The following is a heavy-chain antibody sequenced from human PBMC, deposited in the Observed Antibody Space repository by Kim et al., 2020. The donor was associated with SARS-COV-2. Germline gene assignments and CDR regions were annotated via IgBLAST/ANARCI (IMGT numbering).Heavy chain of an antibody. CDR3: AKSFSGIYFGYDY. CDR1: GFTFNTYG. V-gene: IGHV3-30*18. CDR2: ISYDGSNK. J-gene: IGHJ4*02. D-gene: IGHD1-26*01. Sequence: GGSLRLSCAASGFTFNTYGMHWVRQAPGKGLEWVAVISYDGSNKYYADSVKGRFTISRDNSKNTLYLQMNSLRIEYTAVYYCAKSFSGIYFGYDYWGQGTLFTVSS.